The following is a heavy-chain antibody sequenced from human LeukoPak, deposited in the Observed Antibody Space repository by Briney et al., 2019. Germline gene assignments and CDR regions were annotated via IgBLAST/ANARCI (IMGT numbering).Heavy chain of an antibody. J-gene: IGHJ4*02. V-gene: IGHV4-59*01. CDR3: ARGYSSSWNYFDY. Sequence: PSETLSLTCTVSGGSISNYWWSWIRQPPGKGLEWIGYVFDSGGTNYNPSLKSRVTISVDTSKKQFFLKLSSVTAADTAVHYCARGYSSSWNYFDYWGQGTLVTVSS. CDR1: GGSISNYW. CDR2: VFDSGGT. D-gene: IGHD6-13*01.